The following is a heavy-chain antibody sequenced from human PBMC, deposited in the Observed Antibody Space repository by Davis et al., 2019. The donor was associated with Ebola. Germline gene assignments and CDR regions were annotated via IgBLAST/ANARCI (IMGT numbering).Heavy chain of an antibody. CDR2: INPSGGST. D-gene: IGHD1-14*01. Sequence: ASVKVSCKASGYTFTSYYMHWVRQAPGQGLEWMGIINPSGGSTSYAQKFQGRVTMTEDTSTETGYMELSRLRFEDTALYYCTIGGITGGFDYWGQGTLVTVSS. CDR3: TIGGITGGFDY. J-gene: IGHJ4*02. V-gene: IGHV1-46*01. CDR1: GYTFTSYY.